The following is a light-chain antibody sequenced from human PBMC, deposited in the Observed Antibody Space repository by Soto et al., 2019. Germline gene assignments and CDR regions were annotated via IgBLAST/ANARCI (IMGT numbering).Light chain of an antibody. CDR1: QGISSY. J-gene: IGKJ2*01. CDR3: QQRTNWPPYT. CDR2: DTS. V-gene: IGKV3-11*01. Sequence: EIVLTQSPATLSLSPGERATLSCRASQGISSYLAWFQQKPGQAPRLLIYDTSNRATGIPARFSGSGSGTDFTLTISSLEPEDFAVYYCQQRTNWPPYTFGQGTTLEIK.